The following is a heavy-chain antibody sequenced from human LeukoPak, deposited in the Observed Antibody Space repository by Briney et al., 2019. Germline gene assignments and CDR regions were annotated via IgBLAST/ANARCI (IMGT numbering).Heavy chain of an antibody. CDR1: GASIASGSYH. D-gene: IGHD4-23*01. CDR3: TRGGHDYGGSFDT. J-gene: IGHJ5*02. CDR2: ISAGGRT. V-gene: IGHV4-61*02. Sequence: PSETLSLTCAISGASIASGSYHWDWIWQPAGSRPEYIGRISAGGRTNYNPSLKSRLTISMDTSKNHVSLRLSSVTAADTAVYYCTRGGHDYGGSFDTWGQGILVTVSS.